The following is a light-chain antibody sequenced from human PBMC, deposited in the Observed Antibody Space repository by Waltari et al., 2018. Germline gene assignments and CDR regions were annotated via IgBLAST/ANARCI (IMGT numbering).Light chain of an antibody. J-gene: IGKJ1*01. CDR3: QQYALLPPTWT. Sequence: DIQMTQSPSSLSASVGDRVTITCQASQDINKFLNWFQYKPGKAPKPLIYDASNLEAGVPSRFSGSGSGTDFTFTISSLQPEDIGTYYCQQYALLPPTWTFGQGTKVELK. CDR2: DAS. V-gene: IGKV1-33*01. CDR1: QDINKF.